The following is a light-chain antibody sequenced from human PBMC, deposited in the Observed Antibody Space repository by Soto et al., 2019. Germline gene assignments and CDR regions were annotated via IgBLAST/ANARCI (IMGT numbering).Light chain of an antibody. J-gene: IGKJ4*01. V-gene: IGKV3D-15*01. CDR3: QRYHNWPLT. CDR1: HSISRP. Sequence: ERTLTQSPDTQSLAPGGRANLSSWASHSISRPSAWYQQTSGQPPRVLIYDASTRATGFPARCSGSESGTDFSLSIPTVQSEHFAVYFRQRYHNWPLTYGGGTKVDIK. CDR2: DAS.